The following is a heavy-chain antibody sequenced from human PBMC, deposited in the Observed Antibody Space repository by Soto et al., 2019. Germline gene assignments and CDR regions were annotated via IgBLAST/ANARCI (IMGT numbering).Heavy chain of an antibody. J-gene: IGHJ6*02. CDR2: IYWNDDK. D-gene: IGHD3-9*01. Sequence: SGPTLVNPTQTLTLTCTFSGFSLSTSGVGVGWIRQPPGKALEWLALIYWNDDKRYSPSLKSRLTITKDTSKNQVVLTMTNMDPVETATYYCAHSHQNSPRYFDWLTPASRSYGMDVWGQGTTVPVYS. CDR3: AHSHQNSPRYFDWLTPASRSYGMDV. V-gene: IGHV2-5*01. CDR1: GFSLSTSGVG.